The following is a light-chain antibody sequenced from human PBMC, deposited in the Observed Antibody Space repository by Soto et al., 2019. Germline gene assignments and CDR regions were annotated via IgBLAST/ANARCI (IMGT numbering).Light chain of an antibody. CDR3: HQYGSSPG. CDR1: QSVSSSY. J-gene: IGKJ5*01. V-gene: IGKV3-20*01. CDR2: GAS. Sequence: EIVLTQSPGTLSLSPGERATLSCRASQSVSSSYLAWYQQKPGQAPRLLIYGASSRATGIPDRFSGSGSGTDFTLTISRLAPEDFAVYYCHQYGSSPGFGQGTRLEIK.